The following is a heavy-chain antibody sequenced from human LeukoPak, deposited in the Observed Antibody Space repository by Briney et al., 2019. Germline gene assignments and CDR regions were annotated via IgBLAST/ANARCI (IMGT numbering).Heavy chain of an antibody. D-gene: IGHD2-2*01. Sequence: SETLSLTCTVSGGSISSYYWSWIRQPAGKGLEWIGRIYTSGSTNYNPSLKSRVTISVDTSKNQFSLKLSSVTAADTAVYYCARGGIWYQYCSSTSCYLKNWFDPWGQGTLVTVSS. CDR3: ARGGIWYQYCSSTSCYLKNWFDP. CDR1: GGSISSYY. V-gene: IGHV4-4*07. J-gene: IGHJ5*02. CDR2: IYTSGST.